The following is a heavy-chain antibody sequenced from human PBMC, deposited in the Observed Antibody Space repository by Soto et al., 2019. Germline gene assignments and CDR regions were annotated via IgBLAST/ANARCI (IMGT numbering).Heavy chain of an antibody. CDR1: GSTFSSYD. Sequence: QVQLVESGGDVVQPGRSLRLSWAASGSTFSSYDIHWVRRAPDKGLEWVAHISPNGNNAYYADSVKGRFTISRDNARNTVYLQVNSLRPEDTAAYHCVRGPSHGAFDIWGQGTLVTVSS. CDR2: ISPNGNNA. J-gene: IGHJ3*02. CDR3: VRGPSHGAFDI. V-gene: IGHV3-30-3*01.